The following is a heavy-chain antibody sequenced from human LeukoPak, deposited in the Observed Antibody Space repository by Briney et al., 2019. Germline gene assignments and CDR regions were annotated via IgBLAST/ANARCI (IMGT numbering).Heavy chain of an antibody. D-gene: IGHD3-9*01. CDR2: MNPNSGNT. CDR1: GYTFTSYD. CDR3: ARGRRLTGYYDFDF. J-gene: IGHJ4*02. V-gene: IGHV1-8*01. Sequence: ASVKVSCKASGYTFTSYDVNWVRQATGQGLEWMGWMNPNSGNTGYAQKFQGRVTMTRNTSISTAYMELSSLRSEDTAVYYCARGRRLTGYYDFDFWGLGTHVTVSS.